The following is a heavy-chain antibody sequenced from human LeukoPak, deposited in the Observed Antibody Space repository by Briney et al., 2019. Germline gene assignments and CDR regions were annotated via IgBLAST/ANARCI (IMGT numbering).Heavy chain of an antibody. D-gene: IGHD6-13*01. J-gene: IGHJ6*02. CDR3: ARATGIAAAGTFMDV. V-gene: IGHV1-2*02. CDR2: INPNSGGT. CDR1: GYTFTGYY. Sequence: SVKVFCKASGYTFTGYYMHWVRHAPGQGRERMVWINPNSGGTNYAQKLQGRVTKTEETPISTAHMERSRVRSDDTAVYYCARATGIAAAGTFMDVWGQGTTVTVSS.